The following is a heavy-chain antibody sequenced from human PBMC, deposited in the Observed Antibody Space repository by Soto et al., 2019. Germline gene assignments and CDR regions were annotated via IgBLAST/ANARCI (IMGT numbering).Heavy chain of an antibody. V-gene: IGHV1-46*01. J-gene: IGHJ4*02. CDR2: INPSGGST. D-gene: IGHD4-4*01. CDR1: GYTFTSYY. CDR3: ASIYSKGPYFDY. Sequence: ASVKFSCKASGYTFTSYYMHWVRQAPGQGLEWMGIINPSGGSTSYAQKFQGRVTMTRDTSTSTVYMELSSLRSEDTAVYYCASIYSKGPYFDYWGQGTLVTVSS.